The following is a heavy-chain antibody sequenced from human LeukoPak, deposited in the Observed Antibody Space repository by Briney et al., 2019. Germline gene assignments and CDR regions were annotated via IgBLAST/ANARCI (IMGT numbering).Heavy chain of an antibody. V-gene: IGHV3-7*01. J-gene: IGHJ4*02. CDR2: INQDGSEK. Sequence: GGSLRLSCAVSGFTFSDYWMTCVRQAPGKGLEWVANINQDGSEKYYVDSVEGRFTISRDSVKNSLYLQMTSVRADDTAMYYCVRDDYDFWSGYQRYFEFWGQGTLVTVSS. D-gene: IGHD3-3*01. CDR3: VRDDYDFWSGYQRYFEF. CDR1: GFTFSDYW.